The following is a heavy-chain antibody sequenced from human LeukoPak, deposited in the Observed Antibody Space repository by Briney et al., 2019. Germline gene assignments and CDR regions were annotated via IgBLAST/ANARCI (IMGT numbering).Heavy chain of an antibody. V-gene: IGHV4-4*07. J-gene: IGHJ5*02. CDR3: ARVRGGNYYDSSGQNWFDP. D-gene: IGHD3-22*01. CDR2: IYTSGST. Sequence: PSGTLSLTCTVSGGSISSYYWSWIRQPAGKGLEWIGRIYTSGSTNYNPSLKSRVTMSVDTSKNQFSLKLSSVTAADTAVYYCARVRGGNYYDSSGQNWFDPWGQGTLVTVSS. CDR1: GGSISSYY.